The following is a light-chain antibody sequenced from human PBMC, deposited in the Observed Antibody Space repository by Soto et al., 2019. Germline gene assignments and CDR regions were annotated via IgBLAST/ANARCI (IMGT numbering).Light chain of an antibody. CDR2: GAS. CDR1: QSVSSN. Sequence: ERVMTQSPATLSVSPGERATLSCRASQSVSSNLAWYQQKPGQAPRLLIYGASTRATGIPARFSGSGSGTEFTLTXSSLQXEDFAVYYCQQYNNWPKTFGQGTKVDIK. CDR3: QQYNNWPKT. V-gene: IGKV3-15*01. J-gene: IGKJ1*01.